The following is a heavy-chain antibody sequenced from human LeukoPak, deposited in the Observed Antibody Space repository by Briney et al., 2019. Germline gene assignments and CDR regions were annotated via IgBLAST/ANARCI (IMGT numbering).Heavy chain of an antibody. J-gene: IGHJ4*02. V-gene: IGHV4-34*01. CDR2: INHSGST. D-gene: IGHD1-1*01. CDR3: ARLTTSDYYFDY. CDR1: GGSISSYY. Sequence: SETLSLTCSVSGGSISSYYWSWIRQPPGKGLEWIGEINHSGSTNYNPSLKSRVTISVDTSKNQFSLKLSSVTAADTAVYYCARLTTSDYYFDYWGQGTLVTVSS.